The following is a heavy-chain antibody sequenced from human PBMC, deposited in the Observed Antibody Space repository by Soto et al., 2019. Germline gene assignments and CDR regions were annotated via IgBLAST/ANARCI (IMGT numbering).Heavy chain of an antibody. V-gene: IGHV5-51*01. CDR3: ARHPRVATGTNWFDP. D-gene: IGHD5-12*01. Sequence: GESLKISCKGSGYSFTSYWIGWVRQMPGKGLEWMGIIYPGDSDTRYSPSFQGQVTISGDKSISTAYLQWSSLRASDTAMYYCARHPRVATGTNWFDPWGQGTLVTVSS. CDR1: GYSFTSYW. J-gene: IGHJ5*02. CDR2: IYPGDSDT.